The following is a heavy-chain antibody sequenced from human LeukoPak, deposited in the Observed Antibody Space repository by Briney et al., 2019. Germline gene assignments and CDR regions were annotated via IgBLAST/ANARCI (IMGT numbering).Heavy chain of an antibody. D-gene: IGHD4/OR15-4a*01. CDR3: ARDTLGEGEDANYAVYYFDY. CDR2: IKQDGNEK. Sequence: PGGSLRLSCAASGFTFSSYEMNWVRQAPGKWLEWVANIKQDGNEKYYVDSVKGRFTISRDNAKNSLDLQMNSLRAEDTAVYYCARDTLGEGEDANYAVYYFDYWGQGTPVTVSS. CDR1: GFTFSSYE. J-gene: IGHJ4*02. V-gene: IGHV3-7*01.